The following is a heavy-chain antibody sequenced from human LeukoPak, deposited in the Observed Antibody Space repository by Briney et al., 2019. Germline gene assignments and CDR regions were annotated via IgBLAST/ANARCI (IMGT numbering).Heavy chain of an antibody. V-gene: IGHV3-66*02. Sequence: GGSLRLSCAASGFSSNYMSWVRQAPGKGLEWVSVTYSGDSTYYADSVKGRFTISRDISKNTLYLQMNSLRPEDTAVYHCARDLWDATGYWGQGTLVTVSS. D-gene: IGHD3-3*01. J-gene: IGHJ4*02. CDR3: ARDLWDATGY. CDR1: GFSSNY. CDR2: TYSGDST.